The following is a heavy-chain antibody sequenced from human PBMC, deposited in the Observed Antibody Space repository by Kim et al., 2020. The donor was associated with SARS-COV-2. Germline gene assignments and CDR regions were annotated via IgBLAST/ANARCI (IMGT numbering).Heavy chain of an antibody. CDR3: ASDLGGNDAFDI. Sequence: SETLSLTCAVSGGSISSGGYSWSWIRQPPGKGLEWIGYIFYSGSTYHNPSLKSRVTISVDRSKNQFSLKLSSVTAADTAVYFCASDLGGNDAFDIWGQGTMVTVSS. CDR2: IFYSGST. D-gene: IGHD3-16*01. J-gene: IGHJ3*02. CDR1: GGSISSGGYS. V-gene: IGHV4-30-2*01.